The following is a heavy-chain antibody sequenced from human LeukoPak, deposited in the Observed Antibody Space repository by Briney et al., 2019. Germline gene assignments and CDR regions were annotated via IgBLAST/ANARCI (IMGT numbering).Heavy chain of an antibody. CDR1: GFTFGGYD. CDR3: ASASAIDY. V-gene: IGHV3-30*02. CDR2: IRYDGSNK. J-gene: IGHJ4*02. Sequence: GGSLRLSCAASGFTFGGYDMHWVRQAPGKGLEWVAFIRYDGSNKYYTDSVKGRFTISRDNSKNTLYLQMNSLRPEDTAVYYCASASAIDYWGLGTLVTVSS.